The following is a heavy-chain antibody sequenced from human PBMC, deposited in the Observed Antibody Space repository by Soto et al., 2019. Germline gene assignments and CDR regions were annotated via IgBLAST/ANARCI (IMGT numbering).Heavy chain of an antibody. CDR1: GFTFSNYF. CDR3: ARDKSGTADY. V-gene: IGHV3-74*01. Sequence: GGSLRLSCAASGFTFSNYFMHWVRQAPGKGLVWVSRINDDGSTTHYADSVKGRFTVSRDNAKNTVYLLMNNLRSEDTAVYYCARDKSGTADYWGQGTLVTVSS. CDR2: INDDGSTT. J-gene: IGHJ4*02. D-gene: IGHD5-12*01.